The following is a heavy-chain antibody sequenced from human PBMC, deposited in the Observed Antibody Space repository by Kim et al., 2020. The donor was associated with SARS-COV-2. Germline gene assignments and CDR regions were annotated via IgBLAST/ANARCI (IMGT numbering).Heavy chain of an antibody. Sequence: GESLKISCQGSADSFTYYWITWVRQMPGKGLEWMGRIDPTDSYTNYSPSFEGHVSISFAQSVRTAYFQWSRLKASDSAFYYCAQSRWGGNYTPLHNWGQGTLVTVSS. V-gene: IGHV5-10-1*01. CDR1: ADSFTYYW. CDR2: IDPTDSYT. J-gene: IGHJ4*02. CDR3: AQSRWGGNYTPLHN. D-gene: IGHD2-2*02.